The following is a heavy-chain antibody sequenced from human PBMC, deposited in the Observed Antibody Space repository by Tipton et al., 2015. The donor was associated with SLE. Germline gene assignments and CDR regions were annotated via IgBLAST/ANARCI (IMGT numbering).Heavy chain of an antibody. Sequence: RSLRLSCAASGFTFTRYGMHWVRQAPGKGLEWVAVIWYDGSTKYYVDSVKGRFTISRDNSKNTVYLQMNSLKSEDTAVYYCASNYDTSGYYYALDYWGQGSLVTVSS. CDR3: ASNYDTSGYYYALDY. CDR1: GFTFTRYG. D-gene: IGHD3-22*01. CDR2: IWYDGSTK. J-gene: IGHJ4*02. V-gene: IGHV3-33*01.